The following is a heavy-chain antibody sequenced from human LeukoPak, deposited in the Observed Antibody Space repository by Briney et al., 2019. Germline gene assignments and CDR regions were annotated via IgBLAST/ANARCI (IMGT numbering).Heavy chain of an antibody. CDR3: ARAPSVAGTFI. J-gene: IGHJ4*02. CDR1: GFTVSSNY. Sequence: PGGSLRLSCAASGFTVSSNYMSWVRQAPGKGLEWVSVIYSGGSTYHADSVKGRFTISRDNSKNTLYLQMNSLRAEDTAVYYCARAPSVAGTFIWGQGTLVTVSS. CDR2: IYSGGST. D-gene: IGHD6-19*01. V-gene: IGHV3-66*01.